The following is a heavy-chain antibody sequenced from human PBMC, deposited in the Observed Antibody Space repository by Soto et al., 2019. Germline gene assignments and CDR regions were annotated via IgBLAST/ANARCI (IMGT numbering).Heavy chain of an antibody. CDR1: GFTFSSYG. CDR2: IWYDGSNT. V-gene: IGHV3-33*01. D-gene: IGHD5-12*01. CDR3: ARDRRRGYSGYDSPTPSFDY. Sequence: QVQLVESGGGVVQPGRSLRLSCAASGFTFSSYGMHWVRQAPGKGLEWVAVIWYDGSNTYYADSVKGRFTISRDNSKNTLYLQMDSLRAEDTAVYYCARDRRRGYSGYDSPTPSFDYWGQGTLVTVSS. J-gene: IGHJ4*02.